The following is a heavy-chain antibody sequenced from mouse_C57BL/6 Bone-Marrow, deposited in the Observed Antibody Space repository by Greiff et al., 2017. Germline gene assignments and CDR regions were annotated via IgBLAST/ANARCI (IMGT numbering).Heavy chain of an antibody. Sequence: DVQLQESGAELVKPGASVKLSCTASGFNIKDYYMHWVKQRTEQGLEWIGRIDPEDGETKYDPKFQGKATITADTSSNTAYLQLSSLTSEDTAVYFCARAAQAPGPRVSFDYWGQGTTLTVSS. CDR1: GFNIKDYY. CDR3: ARAAQAPGPRVSFDY. J-gene: IGHJ2*01. V-gene: IGHV14-2*01. D-gene: IGHD3-2*02. CDR2: IDPEDGET.